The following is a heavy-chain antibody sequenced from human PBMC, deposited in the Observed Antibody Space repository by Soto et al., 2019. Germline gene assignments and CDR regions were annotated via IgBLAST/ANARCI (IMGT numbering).Heavy chain of an antibody. D-gene: IGHD2-2*01. CDR2: IYYSGST. CDR3: ARRVCSSTSCYPDY. Sequence: SETLSLTCTVSGGSISSYYWSWIRQPPGKGLERIGYIYYSGSTSYNPSLKSRVTISVDTSKNQFSLKLSSVTATDTVVYYCARRVCSSTSCYPDYWGQGTLVTVSS. J-gene: IGHJ4*02. V-gene: IGHV4-59*08. CDR1: GGSISSYY.